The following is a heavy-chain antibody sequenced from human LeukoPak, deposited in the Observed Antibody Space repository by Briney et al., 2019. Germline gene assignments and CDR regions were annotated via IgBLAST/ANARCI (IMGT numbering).Heavy chain of an antibody. J-gene: IGHJ4*02. V-gene: IGHV4-39*01. CDR2: IYYSGST. CDR3: ARQYYNDSSGYFTALFDY. Sequence: SETLSLTCTVSGGSISSSSYYWGWIRQPPGKGLEWIVSIYYSGSTYYNPSLKSRVTISVDTSKNQFSLKLSSVTAADTAVYYCARQYYNDSSGYFTALFDYWGQGTLVTVSS. CDR1: GGSISSSSYY. D-gene: IGHD3-22*01.